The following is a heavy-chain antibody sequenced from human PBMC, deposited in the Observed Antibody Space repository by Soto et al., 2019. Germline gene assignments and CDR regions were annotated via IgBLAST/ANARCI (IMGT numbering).Heavy chain of an antibody. Sequence: SETLSLTCTVSGGSISSYYWSWIRQPPGKGLEWIGYIYYSGSTNYNPSLKSRVTISVDTSKNQFSLKLSSVTAADTAVYYCARDLGYCSGGSCTYNWFDPWGQGTLVTVSS. J-gene: IGHJ5*02. CDR2: IYYSGST. D-gene: IGHD2-15*01. V-gene: IGHV4-59*01. CDR3: ARDLGYCSGGSCTYNWFDP. CDR1: GGSISSYY.